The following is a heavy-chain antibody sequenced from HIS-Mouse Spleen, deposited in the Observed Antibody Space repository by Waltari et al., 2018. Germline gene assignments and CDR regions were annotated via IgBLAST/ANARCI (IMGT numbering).Heavy chain of an antibody. J-gene: IGHJ3*02. CDR3: AKDLARKDSGYDAFDI. CDR2: IWYDGSNK. V-gene: IGHV3-33*06. Sequence: QVQLVESGGGVVQLGRSLRLPCAASGFPFSSDGLHWVRQAQGKGLGWVSVIWYDGSNKYYADSVKGRFTISRDNSKNTLYLQMNSLRAEDTAVYYCAKDLARKDSGYDAFDIWGQGTMVTVSS. D-gene: IGHD5-12*01. CDR1: GFPFSSDG.